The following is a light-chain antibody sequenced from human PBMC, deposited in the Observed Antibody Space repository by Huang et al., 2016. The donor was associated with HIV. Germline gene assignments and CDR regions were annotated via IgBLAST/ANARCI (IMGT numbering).Light chain of an antibody. V-gene: IGKV4-1*01. CDR3: QQYYSTAPT. CDR2: WAS. Sequence: DIVMTQSPDSLAVSLGERATINCKSSQSVLYSSNNRNYLAWYQQKPGKPPKLLIYWASAREAGVRDRFSDSGSGADITLTISSLQAEDVAVYYCQQYYSTAPTVGGGTKVEIK. J-gene: IGKJ4*01. CDR1: QSVLYSSNNRNY.